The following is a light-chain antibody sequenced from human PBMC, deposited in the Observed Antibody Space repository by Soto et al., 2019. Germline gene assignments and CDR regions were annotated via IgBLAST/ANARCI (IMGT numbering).Light chain of an antibody. V-gene: IGLV1-36*01. J-gene: IGLJ1*01. CDR3: AAWDDSLNGYV. CDR1: SSNIGNNA. CDR2: YDV. Sequence: QSVLTQPPSVAEAPRQRVTISCSGSSSNIGNNAGNWYQQLPGKATKLLIYYDVLRPSGVSDRFSGSKSATSDSLAISGLPSEDEADYYCAAWDDSLNGYVFGTGTKLTVL.